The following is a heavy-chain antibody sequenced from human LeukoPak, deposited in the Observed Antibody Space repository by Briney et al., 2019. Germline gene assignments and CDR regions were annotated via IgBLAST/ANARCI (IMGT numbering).Heavy chain of an antibody. J-gene: IGHJ4*02. D-gene: IGHD3-22*01. CDR2: IYYSGST. CDR3: ARSSYYYDSSGSRLYYFDY. CDR1: GGSISSHY. V-gene: IGHV4-59*11. Sequence: SETLSLTCTVSGGSISSHYWSWIRQPPGKGLEWIGYIYYSGSTNYNPSLESRVTISVDTSKNQFSLKLSSVTAADTAVYYCARSSYYYDSSGSRLYYFDYWGQGTLVTVSS.